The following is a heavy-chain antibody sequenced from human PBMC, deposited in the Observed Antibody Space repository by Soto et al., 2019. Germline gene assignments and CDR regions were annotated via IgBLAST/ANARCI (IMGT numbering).Heavy chain of an antibody. V-gene: IGHV3-23*01. Sequence: EVHLLESGGGFVQPGGSLRLSCAASGFSFRQYAMIWVRQAPGKGLEWVSAITATGTHYADSVKSRFTISRDSSKSTLYLDINNLRVEDTAVYYCAKGMVPDQWGQGTLITVSS. CDR3: AKGMVPDQ. J-gene: IGHJ5*02. D-gene: IGHD6-13*01. CDR2: ITATGT. CDR1: GFSFRQYA.